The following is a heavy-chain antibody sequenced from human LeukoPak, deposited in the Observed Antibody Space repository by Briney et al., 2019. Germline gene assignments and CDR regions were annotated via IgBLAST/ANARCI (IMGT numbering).Heavy chain of an antibody. CDR1: GFTFSNYW. V-gene: IGHV3-7*01. CDR3: ARDPLYSSGWYPSDY. J-gene: IGHJ4*02. CDR2: IKQDGSEK. D-gene: IGHD6-19*01. Sequence: GGSLRLSCAASGFTFSNYWMGWVRQAPAKGLEWVANIKQDGSEKYYVDSVKGRFTISRDNAKNSLYLQMNSLRAEDTAVYYCARDPLYSSGWYPSDYWGQGTLVTVSS.